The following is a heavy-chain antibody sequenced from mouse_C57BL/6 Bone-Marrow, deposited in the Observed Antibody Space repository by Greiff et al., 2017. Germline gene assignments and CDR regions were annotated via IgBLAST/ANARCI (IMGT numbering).Heavy chain of an antibody. CDR3: TRDLYYYGSSYYAMDY. CDR2: ISSGGDYI. CDR1: GFTFSSYA. D-gene: IGHD1-1*01. J-gene: IGHJ4*01. V-gene: IGHV5-9-1*02. Sequence: EVKLMESGEGLVKPGGSLKLSCAASGFTFSSYAMSWVRQTPEKRLEWVAYISSGGDYIYYADTVKGRFTISRDNARNTLYLQMSSLKSEDTAMYYCTRDLYYYGSSYYAMDYWGQGTSVTVSS.